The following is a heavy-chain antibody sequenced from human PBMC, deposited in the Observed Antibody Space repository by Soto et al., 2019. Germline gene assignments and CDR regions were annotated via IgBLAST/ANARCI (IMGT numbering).Heavy chain of an antibody. CDR3: ARDGELEPDPRRPPYFQH. Sequence: ASVKVSCKASGGTFSSYTISWVRQAPGQGLEWMGRIIPILGIANYAQKFQGRVTITADKSTSTAYMELSSLRSEDTAVYYCARDGELEPDPRRPPYFQHWGQGTLVTVSS. V-gene: IGHV1-69*04. CDR2: IIPILGIA. CDR1: GGTFSSYT. J-gene: IGHJ1*01. D-gene: IGHD1-1*01.